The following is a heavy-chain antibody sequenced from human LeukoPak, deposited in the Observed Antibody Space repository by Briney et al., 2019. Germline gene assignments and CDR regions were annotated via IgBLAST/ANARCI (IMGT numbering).Heavy chain of an antibody. CDR2: IVANGGGT. CDR3: AKLGFDDPPVDY. V-gene: IGHV3-23*01. Sequence: PGGSLRLSCAASGFTVSSNYMSWVRQAPGKGLEWVSSIVANGGGTYYADSVKGRFTNSRDNSKNTLYLQMNSLRAEDSAIYYCAKLGFDDPPVDYWGQGTLVAVSS. J-gene: IGHJ4*02. CDR1: GFTVSSNY. D-gene: IGHD2-15*01.